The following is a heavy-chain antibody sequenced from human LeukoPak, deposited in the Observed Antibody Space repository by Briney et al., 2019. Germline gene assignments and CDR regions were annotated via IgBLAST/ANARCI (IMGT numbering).Heavy chain of an antibody. CDR3: AKGRRRASDIVVAPAAIGY. V-gene: IGHV3-23*01. CDR2: ISGSGGST. D-gene: IGHD2-2*01. J-gene: IGHJ4*02. CDR1: GFTFSSYS. Sequence: PGGSLRLSCAASGFTFSSYSMNLVRQAPGKGLEWVSAISGSGGSTYYADSVKGRFTISRDNSKNTLYLQMNSLRAEDTAVYYCAKGRRRASDIVVAPAAIGYWGQGTLVTVSS.